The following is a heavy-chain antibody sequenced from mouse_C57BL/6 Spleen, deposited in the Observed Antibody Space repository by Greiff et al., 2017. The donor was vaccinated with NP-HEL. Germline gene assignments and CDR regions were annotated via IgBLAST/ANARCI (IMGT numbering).Heavy chain of an antibody. D-gene: IGHD2-5*01. V-gene: IGHV1-55*01. J-gene: IGHJ4*01. CDR2: IYPGRGST. CDR3: AREGYSNPYYYAMDY. CDR1: GYTFTSYW. Sequence: QVQLQQPGAELVKPGASVKMSCKASGYTFTSYWITWVKQRPGQGLEWIGDIYPGRGSTNYNEKFKSKATLTVDTSSSTAYMQLSSLTSEDSAVYYCAREGYSNPYYYAMDYWGQGTSVTVSS.